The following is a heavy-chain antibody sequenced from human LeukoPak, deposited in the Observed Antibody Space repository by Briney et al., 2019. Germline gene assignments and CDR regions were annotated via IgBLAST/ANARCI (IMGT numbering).Heavy chain of an antibody. D-gene: IGHD1-26*01. CDR2: IYYSGST. CDR1: GGSISSYY. CDR3: ARERYSGQTDY. V-gene: IGHV4-59*01. Sequence: SETLSLTCTVSGGSISSYYCSWIRQPPGKGLQWIGYIYYSGSTTYNTSLKSRVTISVDASKIRFSLKLGSVSAADTAVYYCARERYSGQTDYWGQGTLVTVSS. J-gene: IGHJ4*02.